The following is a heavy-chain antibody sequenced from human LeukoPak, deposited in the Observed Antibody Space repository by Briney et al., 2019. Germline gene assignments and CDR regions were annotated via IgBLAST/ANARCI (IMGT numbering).Heavy chain of an antibody. CDR3: AKAETYYYDSSGLYAFDI. CDR2: FSGSGGDT. V-gene: IGHV3-23*01. CDR1: GFTFSSYA. D-gene: IGHD3-22*01. J-gene: IGHJ3*02. Sequence: GGSLRLSCAASGFTFSSYAMSWVRQAPGKGLEWVSAFSGSGGDTYYADSVKGRFTISRDNSKNTLYLQMNSLRAEDTAVYYCAKAETYYYDSSGLYAFDIWGQGTMVTVSS.